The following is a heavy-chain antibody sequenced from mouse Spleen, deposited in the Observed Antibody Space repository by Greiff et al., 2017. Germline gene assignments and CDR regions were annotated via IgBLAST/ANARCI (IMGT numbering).Heavy chain of an antibody. CDR3: ARNERSNYFYAMDY. CDR1: GFSLTNYA. D-gene: IGHD2-5*01. V-gene: IGHV2-4-1*01. CDR2: IWSDGST. J-gene: IGHJ4*01. Sequence: VKLMESGPGLVAPSQTLSITCTVSGFSLTNYAVHWVRQSPGKGLEWLGVIWSDGSTDYNAAFISRLSISKDNSKSQVFFKMNSLQADDTAIYDCARNERSNYFYAMDYWGQGTSVTVSS.